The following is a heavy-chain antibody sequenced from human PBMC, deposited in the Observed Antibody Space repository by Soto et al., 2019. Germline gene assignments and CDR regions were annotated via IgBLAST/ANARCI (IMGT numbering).Heavy chain of an antibody. CDR3: AHTLVVVAATPSNFDY. Sequence: QITLKESGPTLVKPTQTLTLTCTFSGFSLSTSGVGVGWIRQPPGKALEWLALIYWDDDKRYSPSLKSRLTITKDTSKNQVVLTMTNMDPVDTATYYCAHTLVVVAATPSNFDYWGQGTLVTVSS. CDR2: IYWDDDK. CDR1: GFSLSTSGVG. J-gene: IGHJ4*02. D-gene: IGHD2-15*01. V-gene: IGHV2-5*02.